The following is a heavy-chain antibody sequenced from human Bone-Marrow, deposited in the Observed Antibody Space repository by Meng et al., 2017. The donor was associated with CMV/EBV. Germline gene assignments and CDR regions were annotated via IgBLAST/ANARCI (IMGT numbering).Heavy chain of an antibody. CDR1: GYTFIGYY. Sequence: ASVKVSCKASGYTFIGYYIHWVRQAPGQGLEWMGIINPSGGSTSYAQKFQGRVTMTRDTSTSTVYMELSSLRSEDTAVYYCARGRRITIFGVARTADWFDPWGQGTLVTVSS. CDR2: INPSGGST. V-gene: IGHV1-46*01. D-gene: IGHD3-3*01. CDR3: ARGRRITIFGVARTADWFDP. J-gene: IGHJ5*02.